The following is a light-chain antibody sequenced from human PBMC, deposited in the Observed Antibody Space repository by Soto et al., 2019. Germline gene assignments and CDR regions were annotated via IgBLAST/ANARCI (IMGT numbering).Light chain of an antibody. CDR2: EVT. V-gene: IGLV2-8*01. CDR3: SSYAGNNNRYV. Sequence: QSALTQPPSASGSPGQSVTISCTGTSSDVGGYNFVSWYQQHPGKAPKLLIYEVTKRPSGVPDRFSGSKSGNTASLAVSGLQAEDEADYYCSSYAGNNNRYVFGTGTKLTAL. J-gene: IGLJ1*01. CDR1: SSDVGGYNF.